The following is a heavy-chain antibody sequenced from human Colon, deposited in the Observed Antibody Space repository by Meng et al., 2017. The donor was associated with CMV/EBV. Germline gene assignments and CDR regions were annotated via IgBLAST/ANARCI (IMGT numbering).Heavy chain of an antibody. Sequence: GGSLRLSCAASGFTFSSYWMHWVRQAPGKGLVWVSRINSDGSRTSYADSVKGRFTISRDNAKNTLYLQMNSLRAEDTAVYHCARETGSGWRGADSWGQGTLVTVSS. V-gene: IGHV3-74*01. D-gene: IGHD6-19*01. CDR1: GFTFSSYW. CDR2: INSDGSRT. J-gene: IGHJ4*02. CDR3: ARETGSGWRGADS.